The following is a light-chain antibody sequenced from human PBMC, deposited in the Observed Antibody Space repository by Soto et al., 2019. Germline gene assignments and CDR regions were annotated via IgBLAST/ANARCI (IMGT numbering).Light chain of an antibody. CDR1: QSCSNNY. CDR2: GAS. V-gene: IGKV3-20*01. CDR3: QQYRDSWT. J-gene: IGKJ1*01. Sequence: EIVWTQSPGTLSLSPGVRATLSCRASQSCSNNYLAWYQQKPGQAPRLLIYGASSRATGIPARFSGSGSGTDFTLTISRLEPEDFAVYYCQQYRDSWTFGQGTKVEIK.